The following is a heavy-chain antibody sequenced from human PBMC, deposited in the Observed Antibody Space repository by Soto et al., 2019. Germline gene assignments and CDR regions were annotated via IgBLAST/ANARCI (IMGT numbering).Heavy chain of an antibody. V-gene: IGHV4-34*01. CDR3: ARDFGFPDRSSNYYYYGMDV. D-gene: IGHD3-3*01. CDR2: INHSGST. CDR1: GGSFSGYY. Sequence: ETLSLTCAVYGGSFSGYYWSWIRQPPGKGPEWIGEINHSGSTNYNPSLKSRVTISVDTSKNQFSLKLSSVTAADTAVYYCARDFGFPDRSSNYYYYGMDVWGQGTTVTVSS. J-gene: IGHJ6*02.